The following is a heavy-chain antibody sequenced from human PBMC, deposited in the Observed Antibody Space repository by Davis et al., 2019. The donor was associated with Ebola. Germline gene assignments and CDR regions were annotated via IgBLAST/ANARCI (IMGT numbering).Heavy chain of an antibody. CDR1: GFSFSRYD. V-gene: IGHV3-48*02. Sequence: GESLKISCVASGFSFSRYDMNWVRQAPGKGLEWVSYISSGSSTLNYADSVKGRFTISRDNAKNSLYLQMNSLRDEDTAVYYCARSLGDIVLVPAALVPDYWGQGTLVTVSS. D-gene: IGHD2-2*01. CDR2: ISSGSSTL. CDR3: ARSLGDIVLVPAALVPDY. J-gene: IGHJ4*02.